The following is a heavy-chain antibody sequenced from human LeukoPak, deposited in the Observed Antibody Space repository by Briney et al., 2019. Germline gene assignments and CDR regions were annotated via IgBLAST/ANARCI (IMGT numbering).Heavy chain of an antibody. CDR3: ATVPYCSSTSCYIWFDP. CDR2: FDPEDGET. J-gene: IGHJ5*02. CDR1: GYTLTELS. Sequence: ASVKVSCKVSGYTLTELSMHWVRQAPGKGLEWMGGFDPEDGETIYAQKFQGRVTMTEDTSTDTAYMELSSLRSEDTAVYYCATVPYCSSTSCYIWFDPWGQGTLVTVSS. D-gene: IGHD2-2*02. V-gene: IGHV1-24*01.